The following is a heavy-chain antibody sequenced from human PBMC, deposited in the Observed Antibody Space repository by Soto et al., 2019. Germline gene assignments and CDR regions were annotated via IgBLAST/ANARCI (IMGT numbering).Heavy chain of an antibody. V-gene: IGHV3-30-3*01. D-gene: IGHD6-13*01. J-gene: IGHJ6*02. Sequence: QVQLVESGGGVVQPGRSLRLSCAASGFTFSTYAMHWVRQAPGKGLEWVAIISYDGSNKYYADSVKGQFTISRDNSKNTLYLEMKSLRVDDTAVYYCAKTAWGEKQLVPAGYYYGMDVWGQGTTVTVSS. CDR1: GFTFSTYA. CDR2: ISYDGSNK. CDR3: AKTAWGEKQLVPAGYYYGMDV.